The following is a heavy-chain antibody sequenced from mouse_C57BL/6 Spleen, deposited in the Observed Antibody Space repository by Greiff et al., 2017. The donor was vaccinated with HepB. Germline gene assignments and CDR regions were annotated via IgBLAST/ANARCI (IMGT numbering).Heavy chain of an antibody. V-gene: IGHV1-63*01. D-gene: IGHD2-3*01. J-gene: IGHJ4*01. Sequence: VQLQQSGAELVRPGTSVKMSCKASGYTFTNYWIGWAKQRPGHGLEWIGDIYPGGGYTNYNEKFKGKATLTADKSSSTAYMQFSSLTSEDSAIYYCARGGYDGSLYAMDYWGQGTSVTVSS. CDR3: ARGGYDGSLYAMDY. CDR1: GYTFTNYW. CDR2: IYPGGGYT.